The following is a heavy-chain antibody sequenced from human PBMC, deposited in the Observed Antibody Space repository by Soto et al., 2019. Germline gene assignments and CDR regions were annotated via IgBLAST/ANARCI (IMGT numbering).Heavy chain of an antibody. V-gene: IGHV3-74*01. CDR3: ARDPNYSNYDYYYYYMDV. CDR1: GFTFSSYW. J-gene: IGHJ6*03. Sequence: GGSLRLSCAASGFTFSSYWMHWVRQAPGKGLVWVSRINSDGSSTSYADSVKGRFTISRDNAKNTLYLQMNSLRAEDTAVYYCARDPNYSNYDYYYYYMDVWGKGTTVTVSS. D-gene: IGHD4-4*01. CDR2: INSDGSST.